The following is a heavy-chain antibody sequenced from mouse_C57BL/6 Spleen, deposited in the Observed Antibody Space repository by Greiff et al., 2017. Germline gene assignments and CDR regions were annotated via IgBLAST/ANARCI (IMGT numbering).Heavy chain of an antibody. V-gene: IGHV1-69*01. CDR1: GYTFTSYW. Sequence: QVQLKQPGAELVMPGASVKLSCKASGYTFTSYWMHWVKQRPGQGLEWIGEIDPSDSYTNYNQKFKGKSTLTVDKSSSTAYMQLSSLTSEDSAVYYCARGRGNYFDYWGQGTTLTVSS. CDR3: ARGRGNYFDY. J-gene: IGHJ2*01. CDR2: IDPSDSYT.